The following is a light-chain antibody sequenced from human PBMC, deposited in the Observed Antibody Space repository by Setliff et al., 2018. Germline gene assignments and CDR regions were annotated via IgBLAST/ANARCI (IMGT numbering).Light chain of an antibody. J-gene: IGLJ2*01. CDR1: GSDVGSYNL. CDR2: EVS. Sequence: QSVLTQPASVSGSPGQSITISCTGTGSDVGSYNLVSWYQQHPGKAPKVIIYEVSRRPSGVSNRFSGSKSGNTASLTISGLQTEDEADYYCCSHARLADGSTSVVFGGGTKVTVL. CDR3: CSHARLADGSTSVV. V-gene: IGLV2-23*02.